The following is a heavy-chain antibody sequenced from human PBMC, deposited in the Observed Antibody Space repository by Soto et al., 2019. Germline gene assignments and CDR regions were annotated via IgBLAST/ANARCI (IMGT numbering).Heavy chain of an antibody. D-gene: IGHD6-13*01. CDR3: AASSSSWYTPYDY. Sequence: SLRLSCAASGFTFSSYGMHWVRQAPGKGLEWVAVISYDGSNKYYADSVKGRFTISRDNSKNTLYLQMNSLRAEDTAVYYCAASSSSWYTPYDYWGQGTLVTVSS. J-gene: IGHJ4*02. CDR1: GFTFSSYG. V-gene: IGHV3-30*03. CDR2: ISYDGSNK.